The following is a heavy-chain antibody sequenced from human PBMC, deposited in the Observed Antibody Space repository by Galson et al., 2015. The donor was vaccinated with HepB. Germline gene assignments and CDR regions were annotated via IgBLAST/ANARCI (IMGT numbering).Heavy chain of an antibody. CDR1: GMSFSSSG. D-gene: IGHD3-16*01. CDR3: ANERDSSRSPGY. J-gene: IGHJ4*02. CDR2: ISYDGHQK. V-gene: IGHV3-30*18. Sequence: SLRLSCAASGMSFSSSGMHWVRQAPGKGLEWVAVISYDGHQKYYVDPVKGRFIISRDNSKNTVYLQMNSLKTEDTAVYYCANERDSSRSPGYWGQGTLVSVSS.